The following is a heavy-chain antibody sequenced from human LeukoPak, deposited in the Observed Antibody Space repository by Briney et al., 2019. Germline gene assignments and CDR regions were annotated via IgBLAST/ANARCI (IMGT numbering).Heavy chain of an antibody. CDR3: ASLLTPYHGSEGGAMDL. J-gene: IGHJ6*02. CDR1: GFTLSNYW. V-gene: IGHV3-74*01. D-gene: IGHD3-10*01. CDR2: LKTDGGGI. Sequence: AGGSLRLSCAASGFTLSNYWIYWVRQAPETGLEWVSRLKTDGGGISYADSVKGRFTTSGDNAKNTLYLQMNSLRAEDTAVYYCASLLTPYHGSEGGAMDLWGQGTTVTVSS.